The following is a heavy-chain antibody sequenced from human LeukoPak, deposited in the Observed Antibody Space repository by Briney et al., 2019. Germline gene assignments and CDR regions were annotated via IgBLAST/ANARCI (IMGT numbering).Heavy chain of an antibody. Sequence: SETLSLTCTVSGGSTSSYYWTWMRQPPGKGLEWIGDIYTSGSTNYNPSLKSRVTISVDTSKKQFSLKLSSVTAADTAVYYCARPRFGGFLWQYDYWGQGALATVSS. CDR1: GGSTSSYY. CDR2: IYTSGST. V-gene: IGHV4-4*09. D-gene: IGHD3-10*01. CDR3: ARPRFGGFLWQYDY. J-gene: IGHJ4*02.